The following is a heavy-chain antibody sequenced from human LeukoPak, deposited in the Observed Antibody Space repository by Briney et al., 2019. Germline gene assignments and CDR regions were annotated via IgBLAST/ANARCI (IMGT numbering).Heavy chain of an antibody. CDR3: ASHWNYESGYYYGMDV. V-gene: IGHV6-1*01. D-gene: IGHD1-7*01. Sequence: SQTLSLTCAISGDSVSSNSAAWNWIRQSPSRGLEWLGRTYYRSKWYNDYAVSVKSRITINPDTSKNQFSLQLNSVTPEDTAVYYCASHWNYESGYYYGMDVWGQGTTVTVSS. J-gene: IGHJ6*02. CDR2: TYYRSKWYN. CDR1: GDSVSSNSAA.